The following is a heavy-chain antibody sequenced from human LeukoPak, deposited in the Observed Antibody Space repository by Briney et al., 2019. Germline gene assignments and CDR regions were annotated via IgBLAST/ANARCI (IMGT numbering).Heavy chain of an antibody. CDR3: ARYMGEMATTPYYFDY. V-gene: IGHV5-51*01. Sequence: GESLKISCKGSGYSFTSYWIGWVRQMPGKGLEWMGIIYPGDSDTRYSPSFQGPVTISADKSISTAYLQWSSLKASDTAMYYCARYMGEMATTPYYFDYWGQGTLVTVSS. J-gene: IGHJ4*02. CDR1: GYSFTSYW. CDR2: IYPGDSDT. D-gene: IGHD5-24*01.